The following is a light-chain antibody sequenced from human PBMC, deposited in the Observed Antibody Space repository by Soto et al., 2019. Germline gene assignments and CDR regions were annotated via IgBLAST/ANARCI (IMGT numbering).Light chain of an antibody. Sequence: EIVLTQSPCTLSLSPGARTTLFCRASQSVSSSHLVWYQQKPGQAPRLLIYGASTRATGIPDRFSGSGSGTDFTLTITSLEPEDFAVYYCQQFSTFGQGTRLEIK. CDR1: QSVSSSH. J-gene: IGKJ5*01. CDR3: QQFST. V-gene: IGKV3-20*01. CDR2: GAS.